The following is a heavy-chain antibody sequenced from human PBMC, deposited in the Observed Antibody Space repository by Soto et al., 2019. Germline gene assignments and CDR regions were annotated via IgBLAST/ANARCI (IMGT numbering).Heavy chain of an antibody. CDR2: ISGSGGST. D-gene: IGHD5-12*01. CDR3: AKDLRTNYYYGMDV. Sequence: HPGGSLRLSCAASGFTFSSYAMSWVRQAPGKGLEWVSAISGSGGSTYYADSVKGRFTISRDNSKNTLYLQMNSLRAEDTAVYYCAKDLRTNYYYGMDVWGQGTTVTVSS. V-gene: IGHV3-23*01. J-gene: IGHJ6*02. CDR1: GFTFSSYA.